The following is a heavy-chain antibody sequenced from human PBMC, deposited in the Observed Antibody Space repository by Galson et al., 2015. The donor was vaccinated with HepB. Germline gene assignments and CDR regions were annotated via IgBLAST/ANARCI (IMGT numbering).Heavy chain of an antibody. Sequence: SLRLSCAASGFTFNTYAMSWVRQAPGKGLEWVSAISVGGNIYYADSVKGRFTISRDNSKNTLYLQINSLRAEDTAVYYCAKVLYSGSYYSSFDCWGQGTLVTASS. J-gene: IGHJ4*02. V-gene: IGHV3-23*01. CDR1: GFTFNTYA. CDR2: ISVGGNI. D-gene: IGHD1-26*01. CDR3: AKVLYSGSYYSSFDC.